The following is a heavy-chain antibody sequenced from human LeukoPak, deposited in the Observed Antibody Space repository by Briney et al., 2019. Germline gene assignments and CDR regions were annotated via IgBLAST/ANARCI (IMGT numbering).Heavy chain of an antibody. CDR3: ARDDYGSGFDY. Sequence: SETLSLTCTVSGGSISSYYWSWIRQPPGKGLEWIGYIYHSGNTHYNPSLKSRVTISVDTSNNQFSLKLNSVTAADTAVYYCARDDYGSGFDYWGQGTLVTVSS. J-gene: IGHJ4*02. V-gene: IGHV4-59*01. D-gene: IGHD3-10*01. CDR1: GGSISSYY. CDR2: IYHSGNT.